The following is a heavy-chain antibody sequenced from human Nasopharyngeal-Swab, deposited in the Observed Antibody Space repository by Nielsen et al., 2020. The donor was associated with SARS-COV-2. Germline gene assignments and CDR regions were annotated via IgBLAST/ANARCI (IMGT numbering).Heavy chain of an antibody. D-gene: IGHD3-10*01. J-gene: IGHJ3*01. CDR1: GFSFSTYG. Sequence: GGSLRLSCAASGFSFSTYGMHWVRQSPVKGLEWLTNIWYGGSNKYYADSVKGRFTVSRDNSKNTLFLEMDSLRAEDTAVYYCARGSSVHAFDVWGQGTEVTVSS. CDR3: ARGSSVHAFDV. V-gene: IGHV3-33*01. CDR2: IWYGGSNK.